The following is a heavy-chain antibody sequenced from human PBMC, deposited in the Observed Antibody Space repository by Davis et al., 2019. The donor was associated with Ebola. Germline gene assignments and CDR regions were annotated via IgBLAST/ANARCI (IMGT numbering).Heavy chain of an antibody. D-gene: IGHD2-15*01. CDR2: INHSGST. CDR1: GGSFSGYY. CDR3: ARRRGLGYCSGGSCYRAWFDP. V-gene: IGHV4-34*01. J-gene: IGHJ5*02. Sequence: SETLSLTCAVYGGSFSGYYWGWIRQPPGKGLEWIGEINHSGSTNYNPSLKSRVTISVDTSKNQFSLKLSSVTAADTAVYYCARRRGLGYCSGGSCYRAWFDPWGQGTLVTVSS.